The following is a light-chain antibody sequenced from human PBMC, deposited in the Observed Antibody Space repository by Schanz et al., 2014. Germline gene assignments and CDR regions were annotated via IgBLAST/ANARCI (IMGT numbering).Light chain of an antibody. CDR2: EVN. Sequence: QSALTQPPSASGSPGQSVTISCTGTSSDVGAYNFVSWYEQHPGKAPKRMIYEVNKRPSGVPHRFSGSKSGNTASLTVSGLQAEDEADYYCSSYAGSYTVVFGGGTKLTVL. V-gene: IGLV2-8*01. CDR1: SSDVGAYNF. J-gene: IGLJ2*01. CDR3: SSYAGSYTVV.